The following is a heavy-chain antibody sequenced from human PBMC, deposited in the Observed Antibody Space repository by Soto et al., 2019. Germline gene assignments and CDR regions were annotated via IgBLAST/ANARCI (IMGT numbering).Heavy chain of an antibody. CDR3: AKEYGSTWIDH. V-gene: IGHV3-30*18. CDR2: MSYDGTKE. J-gene: IGHJ4*02. D-gene: IGHD6-13*01. Sequence: PWGSLRLCCAASGFTVSTYGMHWVRQAPGKGLEWVAAMSYDGTKEYYVDSVKGRFTISRDNSRNTLFLQLNSLRAEDTAVYYCAKEYGSTWIDHWGQGTLVTAPQ. CDR1: GFTVSTYG.